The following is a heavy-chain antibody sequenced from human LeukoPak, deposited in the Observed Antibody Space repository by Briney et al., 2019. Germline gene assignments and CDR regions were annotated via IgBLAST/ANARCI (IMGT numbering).Heavy chain of an antibody. CDR2: ISAYNGNT. J-gene: IGHJ3*02. Sequence: ASVKVSCKASGYTFTSYGISWVRQAPGQGLEWMGWISAYNGNTNYAQKLQGRVTMTTDTSTSTVYMELSSLRSEDTAVYYCARDRYVYCGGDCLDAFDIWGQGTMVTVSS. CDR3: ARDRYVYCGGDCLDAFDI. V-gene: IGHV1-18*01. CDR1: GYTFTSYG. D-gene: IGHD2-21*02.